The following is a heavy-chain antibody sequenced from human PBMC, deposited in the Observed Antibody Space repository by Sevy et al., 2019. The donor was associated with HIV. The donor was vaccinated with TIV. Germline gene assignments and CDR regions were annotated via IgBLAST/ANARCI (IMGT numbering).Heavy chain of an antibody. CDR3: ARDCSSTRCLWGLDV. Sequence: RGYLRLSCVASGFSFSSYWMSCVRQAPGKGLEWVANIKRDGSEKYYVDSVKGRFTISRYNAKNSLFLQMNSLRAEDPAIYYCARDCSSTRCLWGLDVWGQGTLVVVSS. CDR2: IKRDGSEK. CDR1: GFSFSSYW. J-gene: IGHJ6*02. V-gene: IGHV3-7*03. D-gene: IGHD2-2*01.